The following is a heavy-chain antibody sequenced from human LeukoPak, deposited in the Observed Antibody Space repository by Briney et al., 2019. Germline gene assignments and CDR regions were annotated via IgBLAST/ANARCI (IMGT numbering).Heavy chain of an antibody. CDR1: GFTFSSYA. Sequence: GGSLRLSCAASGFTFSSYALSWVRQTPEKGLEWVSAISGSGDSTYYANSVKGRFTISRDNSMNTLFLQMNSLRAEDTAVYYCARDHGGCNYDFWGQGTLVTVSS. J-gene: IGHJ4*02. V-gene: IGHV3-23*01. CDR3: ARDHGGCNYDF. D-gene: IGHD5-24*01. CDR2: ISGSGDST.